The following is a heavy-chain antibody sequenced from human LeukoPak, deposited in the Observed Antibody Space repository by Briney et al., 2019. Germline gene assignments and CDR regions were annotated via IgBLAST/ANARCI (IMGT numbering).Heavy chain of an antibody. Sequence: PSETLSLTCTVSGGSISSGGYYWSWIRQHPGKGLEWIGYIYYSGSTYYNPSLKSRVTISVDTSKNQFSLKLSSVTAADAAVYYCARGCPAVRFSEWLPYYYGMDVWGQGTTVTVSS. CDR2: IYYSGST. V-gene: IGHV4-31*03. CDR1: GGSISSGGYY. CDR3: ARGCPAVRFSEWLPYYYGMDV. D-gene: IGHD3-3*01. J-gene: IGHJ6*02.